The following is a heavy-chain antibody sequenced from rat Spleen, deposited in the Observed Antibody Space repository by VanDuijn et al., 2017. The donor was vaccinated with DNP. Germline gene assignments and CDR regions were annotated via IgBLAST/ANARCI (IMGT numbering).Heavy chain of an antibody. Sequence: EVQLVESGGGLVQPGRSLKLSCAASGFTFSDYGMAWVRQLPSRGLQWVASITTAGGHAYYRDSVKGRFTISRDYAKPTLYLQMDSLRSEDTATYYCTRYYDSFDYWGQGVMVTVSS. V-gene: IGHV5S13*01. CDR2: ITTAGGHA. CDR3: TRYYDSFDY. D-gene: IGHD1-1*01. CDR1: GFTFSDYG. J-gene: IGHJ2*01.